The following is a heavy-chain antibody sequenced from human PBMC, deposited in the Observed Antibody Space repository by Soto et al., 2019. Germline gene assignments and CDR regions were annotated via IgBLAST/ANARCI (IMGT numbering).Heavy chain of an antibody. CDR3: ARGGYSSGRI. D-gene: IGHD6-19*01. CDR2: ISSSSSYI. Sequence: GGSLRLSCAASGFTFSNYAMSWVRQAPGKGLEWVSSISSSSSYIYYADSVKGRFTIPKDTAKNSLNLQMNSLGAKDTAGYYCARGGYSSGRIGGQGKMVTVSS. J-gene: IGHJ3*01. V-gene: IGHV3-21*01. CDR1: GFTFSNYA.